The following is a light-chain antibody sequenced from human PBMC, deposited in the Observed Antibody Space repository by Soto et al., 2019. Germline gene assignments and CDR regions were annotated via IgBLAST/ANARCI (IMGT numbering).Light chain of an antibody. CDR1: QSVSSH. J-gene: IGKJ4*01. Sequence: VMRGSRGTLSKTPGERVTLSCRASQSVSSHLAWYQQKPGQAPRLLMYAASTRANGVPPRFSGSGSGTEFTLTITSLQSEDFALYYCQQYNDLVTFGGGTNVDIK. CDR3: QQYNDLVT. CDR2: AAS. V-gene: IGKV3-15*01.